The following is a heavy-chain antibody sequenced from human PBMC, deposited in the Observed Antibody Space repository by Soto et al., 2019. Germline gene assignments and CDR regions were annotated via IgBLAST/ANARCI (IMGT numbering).Heavy chain of an antibody. CDR1: GGTFSSYA. CDR2: IIPIFGTA. Sequence: ASEKVSCKASGGTFSSYAISWVRQAPGQGLEWMGGIIPIFGTANYAQKFQGRVTITADKSTSTAYMELSSLRSEDTAVYYCARDFGSDLSAPGAVFDSWGQGALVTVSS. CDR3: ARDFGSDLSAPGAVFDS. D-gene: IGHD3-3*01. J-gene: IGHJ4*02. V-gene: IGHV1-69*06.